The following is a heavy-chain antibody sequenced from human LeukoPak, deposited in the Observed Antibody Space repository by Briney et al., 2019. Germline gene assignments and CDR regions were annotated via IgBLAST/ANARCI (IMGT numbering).Heavy chain of an antibody. CDR1: GGSISSSSYY. J-gene: IGHJ4*02. CDR3: ARLCRDSSGYYFDY. V-gene: IGHV4-39*01. D-gene: IGHD3-22*01. Sequence: SETLSLTCTVSGGSISSSSYYWGWIRQPPGKGLEWIGSIYYSGSTYYNPSLKSRVTISVDTSKNQFYLKLSSVTAADTAVYYCARLCRDSSGYYFDYWGQGTLVTVSS. CDR2: IYYSGST.